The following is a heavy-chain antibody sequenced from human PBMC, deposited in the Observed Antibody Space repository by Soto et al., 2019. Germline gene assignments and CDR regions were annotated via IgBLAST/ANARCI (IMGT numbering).Heavy chain of an antibody. CDR2: SGAYNANT. J-gene: IGHJ4*02. CDR1: GYTFTSYG. D-gene: IGHD6-13*01. Sequence: QVQLVQSGAEVKKPGASVKVSCKASGYTFTSYGISWVRQAPGQGLEWMGWSGAYNANTNYAQKIQGRVTMTTDIATSTAYMELRSVRSDDTAVYYCAAAAGPGGRVNWGQGTLVTVSS. CDR3: AAAAGPGGRVN. V-gene: IGHV1-18*01.